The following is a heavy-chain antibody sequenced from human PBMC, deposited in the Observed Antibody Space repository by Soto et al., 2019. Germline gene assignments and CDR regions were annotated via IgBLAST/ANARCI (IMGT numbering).Heavy chain of an antibody. CDR1: GGSISDYY. CDR2: TYYGWNT. CDR3: ARDLEYDDSSGLSFDY. J-gene: IGHJ4*02. Sequence: TLSLTCSVSGGSISDYYWSWIRQPPGKGLEWIGYTYYGWNTNYNPSLKSRVTISVDTSKNQFSLKLISVTAADTAVYYCARDLEYDDSSGLSFDYWVQGILVTVSS. V-gene: IGHV4-59*01. D-gene: IGHD3-22*01.